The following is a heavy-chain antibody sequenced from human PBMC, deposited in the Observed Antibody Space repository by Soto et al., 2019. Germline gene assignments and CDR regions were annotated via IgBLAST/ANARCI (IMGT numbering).Heavy chain of an antibody. CDR1: GYTFTNCW. CDR2: IYPGDSDT. V-gene: IGHV5-51*01. Sequence: PGRSLKISCNASGYTFTNCWIGWGRQLPRKGLEWMGLIYPGDSDTRYSPSFQGQVTISADKSITTAYLRWSSLKASDTAKYYCATHTLIGYSSGMDVWGQGTTVTVSS. J-gene: IGHJ6*02. CDR3: ATHTLIGYSSGMDV. D-gene: IGHD2-21*01.